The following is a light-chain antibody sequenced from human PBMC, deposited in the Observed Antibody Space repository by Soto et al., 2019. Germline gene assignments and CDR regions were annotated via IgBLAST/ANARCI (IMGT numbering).Light chain of an antibody. Sequence: QSVLTQPPSASGTPGQRVTISCSGSSSNIGRDTVNWYQQLPGVAPKILIYNNNLRPSGVPDRFSGSKFGNSASLVISGLQFEDEAEYYCAAWDGSLNGWLFGGGTKLTVL. CDR3: AAWDGSLNGWL. CDR2: NNN. J-gene: IGLJ3*02. CDR1: SSNIGRDT. V-gene: IGLV1-44*01.